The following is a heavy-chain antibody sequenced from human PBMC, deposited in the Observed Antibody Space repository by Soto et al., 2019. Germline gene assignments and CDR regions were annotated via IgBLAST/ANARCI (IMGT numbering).Heavy chain of an antibody. CDR1: GFTFTSSA. Sequence: GASVKVSCKASGFTFTSSAVQWVRQARGQRLEWMGWINPNSGGTNYAQKFQGWVTMTRDTFFSTAYMELSRLRSDVTAVYYFAREVVRVAGTRWFDPWGQGTLVTVSS. CDR3: AREVVRVAGTRWFDP. V-gene: IGHV1-2*04. CDR2: INPNSGGT. D-gene: IGHD6-19*01. J-gene: IGHJ5*02.